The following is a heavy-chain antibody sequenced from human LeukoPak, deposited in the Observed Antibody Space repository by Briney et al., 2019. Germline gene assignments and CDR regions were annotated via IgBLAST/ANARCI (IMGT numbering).Heavy chain of an antibody. J-gene: IGHJ4*02. Sequence: GGSLRLSCAASGFTFSSYSMNWVRQAPGKGLEWVSSISSSSSYIYYADSVKGRFTISRDNAKNSLYPQMNSLRAEDTAVYYCARLLIVVPSNWGQGTLVTVSS. CDR1: GFTFSSYS. CDR2: ISSSSSYI. CDR3: ARLLIVVPSN. V-gene: IGHV3-21*01. D-gene: IGHD2-2*01.